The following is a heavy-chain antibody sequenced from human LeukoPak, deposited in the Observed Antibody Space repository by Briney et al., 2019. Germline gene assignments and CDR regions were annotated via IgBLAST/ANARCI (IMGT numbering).Heavy chain of an antibody. D-gene: IGHD3-10*01. V-gene: IGHV3-30-3*01. Sequence: GGSLRLSCAASGFTFRNYVIHWVRQAPGKGLEWVAVTSSDLNVKLYADSVKGRFTISRDNSRSTLYLQMNSLRPEDTAIYYCAREGNYGSGSPPSLYFDYWGQGTLVAVSS. CDR3: AREGNYGSGSPPSLYFDY. CDR1: GFTFRNYV. J-gene: IGHJ4*02. CDR2: TSSDLNVK.